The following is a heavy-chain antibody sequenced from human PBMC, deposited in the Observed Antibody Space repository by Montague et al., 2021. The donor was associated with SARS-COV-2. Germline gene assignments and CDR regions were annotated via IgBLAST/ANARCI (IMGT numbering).Heavy chain of an antibody. CDR1: GGSVSDYY. CDR3: ASGPRITMIVVVITDIWFDP. V-gene: IGHV4-34*01. J-gene: IGHJ5*02. CDR2: INHSGST. D-gene: IGHD3-22*01. Sequence: SETLSLTCAVSGGSVSDYYWCWIRQPPGKGLERIGEINHSGSTXSXPSXXXRVTTSVDTSKNQFSLKLTSVTAADTAVYYCASGPRITMIVVVITDIWFDPWGQGTPVTVSS.